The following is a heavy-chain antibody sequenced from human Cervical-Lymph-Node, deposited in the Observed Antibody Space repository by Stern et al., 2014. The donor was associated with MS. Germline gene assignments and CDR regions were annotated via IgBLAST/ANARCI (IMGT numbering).Heavy chain of an antibody. Sequence: EVQLVESGGGLVQPGGSLRLSCAASGFTVSSNYMSWVRQAPGKGLEWVSVIYSGGSTYYADPVNGRFTISRHNSKNTLYLQMNSLRAEDTAVYYCASPSSLRSYGDLVDYWGQGTLVTVSS. CDR1: GFTVSSNY. CDR2: IYSGGST. V-gene: IGHV3-53*04. J-gene: IGHJ4*02. CDR3: ASPSSLRSYGDLVDY. D-gene: IGHD4-17*01.